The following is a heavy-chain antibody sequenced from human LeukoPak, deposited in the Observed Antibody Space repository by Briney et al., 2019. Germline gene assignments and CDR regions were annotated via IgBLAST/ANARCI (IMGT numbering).Heavy chain of an antibody. D-gene: IGHD3-22*01. Sequence: RGSLRLSCAASGFTFSSYWMSWVRQAPGKGLEWVANIKQDGSGKYYVDSVKGRFTISRDNAKNSLYLQMNSLRAEDTAVYYCARVPGFITMIVGFDYWGQGTLVTVSS. CDR3: ARVPGFITMIVGFDY. CDR2: IKQDGSGK. CDR1: GFTFSSYW. V-gene: IGHV3-7*01. J-gene: IGHJ4*02.